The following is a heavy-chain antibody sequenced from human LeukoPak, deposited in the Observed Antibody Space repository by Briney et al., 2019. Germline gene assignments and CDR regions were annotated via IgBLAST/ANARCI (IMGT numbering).Heavy chain of an antibody. V-gene: IGHV1-8*03. CDR3: ARGRYSYGLVGDY. D-gene: IGHD5-18*01. Sequence: ASVKVSCKASGYTFTSYDIIWVRQATGQGLEWMGWMNPNSGNTGYAQKFQGRVTITRNTSISTAYMELSSLRSEDTAVYYCARGRYSYGLVGDYWGQGTLVTVSS. CDR1: GYTFTSYD. CDR2: MNPNSGNT. J-gene: IGHJ4*02.